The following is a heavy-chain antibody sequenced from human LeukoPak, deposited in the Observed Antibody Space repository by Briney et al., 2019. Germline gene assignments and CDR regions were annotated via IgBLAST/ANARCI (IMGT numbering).Heavy chain of an antibody. J-gene: IGHJ3*02. CDR2: ISYDGSNK. CDR1: GFTFSSYG. D-gene: IGHD2-15*01. CDR3: AKDSTRGSGPTDYAFDI. V-gene: IGHV3-30*18. Sequence: PGGSLRLFCAASGFTFSSYGMHWVRQAPGKGLEWVAVISYDGSNKYYADSVKGRFTISRDNSKNTLYLQMNSLRAEDTAVYYCAKDSTRGSGPTDYAFDIWGQGTMVTVSS.